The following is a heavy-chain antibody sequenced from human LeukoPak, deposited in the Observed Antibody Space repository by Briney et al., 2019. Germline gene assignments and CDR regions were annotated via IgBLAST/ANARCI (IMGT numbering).Heavy chain of an antibody. CDR2: VNTNTGNP. D-gene: IGHD2-2*02. V-gene: IGHV7-4-1*02. CDR3: ARVRRRYWSSTSCYTAMNWFDP. CDR1: GYTFTSYA. Sequence: ASVKVSCKASGYTFTSYAMNWVRQAPGQGLEWMGWVNTNTGNPTYAQGFTGRFVFSLDTSVSTAYLQISSLKAEDTAVYYCARVRRRYWSSTSCYTAMNWFDPWGQGTPVTVSS. J-gene: IGHJ5*02.